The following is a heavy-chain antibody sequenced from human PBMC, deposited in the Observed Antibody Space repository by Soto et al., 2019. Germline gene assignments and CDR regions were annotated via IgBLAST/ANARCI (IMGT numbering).Heavy chain of an antibody. Sequence: EVQLLESGGGLVQPGGSLRLSCAASGFTFSSYAMSWVRQAPGKGLEWVSGISGSGGSTYYADSVKGRFTISRDTSKNTLYLQMSSLRAADTAVYYCAKDATIAARPYYFDYWGQGTLVTVSS. CDR1: GFTFSSYA. J-gene: IGHJ4*02. V-gene: IGHV3-23*01. D-gene: IGHD6-6*01. CDR3: AKDATIAARPYYFDY. CDR2: ISGSGGST.